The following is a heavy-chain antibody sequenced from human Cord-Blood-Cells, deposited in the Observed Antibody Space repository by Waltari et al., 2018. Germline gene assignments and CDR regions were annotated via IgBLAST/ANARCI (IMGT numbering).Heavy chain of an antibody. J-gene: IGHJ6*03. V-gene: IGHV1-8*03. CDR2: MNSNSGTT. CDR3: ARKTSDYSNYFFHYYYYYMDV. D-gene: IGHD4-4*01. Sequence: QVQLVQSGAEVKKPGASVKVSCKASGYTFTSYDINWLRQATGQGLEWMGWMNSNSGTTGYAQKFQGRVTITRNTSISTAYMELSSLRSEDTAVYYCARKTSDYSNYFFHYYYYYMDVWGKGTTVTVSS. CDR1: GYTFTSYD.